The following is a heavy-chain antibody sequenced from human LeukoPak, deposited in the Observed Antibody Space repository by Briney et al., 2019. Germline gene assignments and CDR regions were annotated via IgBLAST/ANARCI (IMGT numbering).Heavy chain of an antibody. J-gene: IGHJ4*02. CDR2: ITYSGST. D-gene: IGHD3-22*01. CDR3: AVNYYDGSGQFY. V-gene: IGHV4-39*01. CDR1: GGSITTTSYF. Sequence: PSETLSLTCTVSGGSITTTSYFWAWIRQPPGKGLEWIGSITYSGSTNYNPSLKSRVTMSLDTSKDQCTLNLSSVTAADTAIYHCAVNYYDGSGQFYWGQGTLATVSS.